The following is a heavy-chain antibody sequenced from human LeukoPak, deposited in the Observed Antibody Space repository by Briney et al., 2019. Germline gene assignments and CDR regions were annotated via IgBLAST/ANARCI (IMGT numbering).Heavy chain of an antibody. D-gene: IGHD3-10*01. CDR1: GYTFTGYY. V-gene: IGHV1-2*02. CDR3: ASNYYGSGSPFYYMDV. J-gene: IGHJ6*03. Sequence: RASVKVSCKASGYTFTGYYMHWVRQAPGQGLEWMGWINPNSGGTNYAQKFQGRVTMTRDTSISTAYMELSRLRSDDTAVYYCASNYYGSGSPFYYMDVWGKGTTVTISS. CDR2: INPNSGGT.